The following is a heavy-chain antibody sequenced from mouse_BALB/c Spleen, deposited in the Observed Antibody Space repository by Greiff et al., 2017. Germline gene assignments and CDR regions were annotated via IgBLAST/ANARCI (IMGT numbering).Heavy chain of an antibody. CDR1: GYTFSSYW. Sequence: QVQLKQSGAELMKPGASVKISCKATGYTFSSYWIEWVKQRPGHGLEWIGEILPGSGSTNYNEKFKGKATFTADTSSNTAYMQLSSLTSEDSAVYYCARTIYYYGSSYGYWGQGTLVTVSA. CDR2: ILPGSGST. D-gene: IGHD1-1*01. J-gene: IGHJ3*01. V-gene: IGHV1-9*01. CDR3: ARTIYYYGSSYGY.